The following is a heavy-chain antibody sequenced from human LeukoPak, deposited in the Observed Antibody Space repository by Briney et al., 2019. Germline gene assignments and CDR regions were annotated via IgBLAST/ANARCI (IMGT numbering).Heavy chain of an antibody. J-gene: IGHJ5*02. Sequence: SETLSLTCSVSGDSISSSGYFWGWLRQPPGKGPEWIGSILYSGSIYYNPSLKSRVTISGDTSKNHFSLKLTSVTAADTAVYYCASVRGYSSGWYASGFDPWGQGTLVTVSS. CDR3: ASVRGYSSGWYASGFDP. D-gene: IGHD6-19*01. CDR1: GDSISSSGYF. CDR2: ILYSGSI. V-gene: IGHV4-39*02.